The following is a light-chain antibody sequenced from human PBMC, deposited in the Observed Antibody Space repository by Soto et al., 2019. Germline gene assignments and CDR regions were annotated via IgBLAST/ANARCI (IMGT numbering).Light chain of an antibody. Sequence: SALTQPASVSGSPGQSITISCTGTSSDVGGYNYVSWYQQHPGKAPKLIISEVTNRPSGVSNRFSGSKSGNTASLTISGLQAEDEADYYCSSYTSSSTLVFGGGTKVTVL. CDR1: SSDVGGYNY. CDR3: SSYTSSSTLV. CDR2: EVT. J-gene: IGLJ2*01. V-gene: IGLV2-14*01.